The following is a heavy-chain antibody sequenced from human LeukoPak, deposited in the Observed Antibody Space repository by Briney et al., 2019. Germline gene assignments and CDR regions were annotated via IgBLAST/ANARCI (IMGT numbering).Heavy chain of an antibody. CDR1: GGSISSYY. CDR2: IYYSGST. V-gene: IGHV4-59*01. CDR3: ARGITMVRGVYYYYYGMDV. D-gene: IGHD3-10*01. Sequence: SETLSLTCTVSGGSISSYYWSWIRRPPGKGLEWIGYIYYSGSTNYNPSLKSRVTISVDTSKNQFSLKLSSVTAADTAVYYCARGITMVRGVYYYYYGMDVWGQGTTVTVSS. J-gene: IGHJ6*02.